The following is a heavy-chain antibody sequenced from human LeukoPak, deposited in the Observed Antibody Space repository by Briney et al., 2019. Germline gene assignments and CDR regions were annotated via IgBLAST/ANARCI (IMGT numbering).Heavy chain of an antibody. V-gene: IGHV3-74*01. D-gene: IGHD2-2*03. CDR3: ERFFVDISEIRGGN. Sequence: GSLRLSCAASGFTFSDNWMHWVRQAPGKGLVWVSRIRNDGTTTNYADFVKGRFTISRDNAKSTLFLQMNGLRAEDTAVYYCERFFVDISEIRGGNWGQGTLVTVSS. CDR1: GFTFSDNW. CDR2: IRNDGTTT. J-gene: IGHJ4*02.